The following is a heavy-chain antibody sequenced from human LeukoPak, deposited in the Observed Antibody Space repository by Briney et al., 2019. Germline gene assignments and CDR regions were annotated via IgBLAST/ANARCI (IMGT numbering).Heavy chain of an antibody. CDR3: ARAATYYDFWSGYSPHMDV. D-gene: IGHD3-3*01. CDR2: INPNSGGT. V-gene: IGHV1-2*02. J-gene: IGHJ6*03. Sequence: ASVKVSCKASGYTFTGHYMHWVRQAPGQGLEWMGWINPNSGGTNYAQKFRGRVTMTRDTSISTAYMELSRLRSDDTAVYYCARAATYYDFWSGYSPHMDVWGKGTTVTVSS. CDR1: GYTFTGHY.